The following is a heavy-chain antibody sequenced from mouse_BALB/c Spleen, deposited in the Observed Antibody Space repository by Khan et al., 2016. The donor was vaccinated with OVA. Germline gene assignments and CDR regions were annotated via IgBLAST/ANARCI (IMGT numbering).Heavy chain of an antibody. CDR2: INPSTGRT. CDR3: ARQEGDYGFAY. CDR1: GYTFTSFW. V-gene: IGHV1S81*02. J-gene: IGHJ3*01. Sequence: QVQLQQPGAELVKPGASVKLSCKASGYTFTSFWIHWVKQRPGQGLEWIGEINPSTGRTNYNEKFKSKATLTVDKSSSTAYMQFSSLTSEDSEVYFCARQEGDYGFAYWGQGTLVTVSA. D-gene: IGHD2-4*01.